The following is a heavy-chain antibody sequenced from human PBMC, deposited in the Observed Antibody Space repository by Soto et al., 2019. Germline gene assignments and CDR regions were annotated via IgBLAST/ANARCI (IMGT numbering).Heavy chain of an antibody. CDR1: GFTFSSYG. CDR3: AKDRGSGWSFDY. D-gene: IGHD6-19*01. J-gene: IGHJ4*02. Sequence: PGGSLRLSCAASGFTFSSYGMHWVRQAPGKGLEWVAVISYDGSNKYYADSVKGRFTISRDNSKNTPYLQMNSLRAEDTAVYYCAKDRGSGWSFDYWGQGTLVTVSS. CDR2: ISYDGSNK. V-gene: IGHV3-30*18.